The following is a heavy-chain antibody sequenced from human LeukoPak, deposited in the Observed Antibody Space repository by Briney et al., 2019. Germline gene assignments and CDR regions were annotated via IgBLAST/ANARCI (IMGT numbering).Heavy chain of an antibody. Sequence: PGGSLRLSCAASGFTVSSNYMSWVRQAPGKGLEWVSIIYSGGSTYYADSVQGRFTVSRDNSKNTLYLQMNCLRAEDTAVYYCASVPVHCSGGSCPLDYWGQGTLVTVSS. J-gene: IGHJ4*02. CDR1: GFTVSSNY. D-gene: IGHD2-15*01. V-gene: IGHV3-53*01. CDR3: ASVPVHCSGGSCPLDY. CDR2: IYSGGST.